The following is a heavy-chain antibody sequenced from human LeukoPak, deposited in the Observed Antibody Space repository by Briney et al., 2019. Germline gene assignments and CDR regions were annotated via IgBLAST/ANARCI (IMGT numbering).Heavy chain of an antibody. CDR1: KFIFSDYY. Sequence: GGSLRLSCAASKFIFSDYYMSGIRQAPGKGLEWVSYISSSSSTIYYADSVKGRFTISRDNAKNSLYLQMNSLRDDDTAVYYCARNRGLDYWGQGTLVTVSS. V-gene: IGHV3-11*04. J-gene: IGHJ4*02. CDR2: ISSSSSTI. CDR3: ARNRGLDY. D-gene: IGHD7-27*01.